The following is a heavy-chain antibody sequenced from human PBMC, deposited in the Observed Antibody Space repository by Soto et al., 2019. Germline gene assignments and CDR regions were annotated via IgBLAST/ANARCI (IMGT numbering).Heavy chain of an antibody. Sequence: PSETLSLTCAVYGGSFSGYYWSWIRQPPGKGLEWIGEINHSGSTNYNPSLKSRVTISVDTSKNQFSLKLSSVTAADTAVYYCARGLRGYSSSWYWFDPWGQGTLVTVS. CDR1: GGSFSGYY. D-gene: IGHD6-13*01. J-gene: IGHJ5*02. V-gene: IGHV4-34*01. CDR2: INHSGST. CDR3: ARGLRGYSSSWYWFDP.